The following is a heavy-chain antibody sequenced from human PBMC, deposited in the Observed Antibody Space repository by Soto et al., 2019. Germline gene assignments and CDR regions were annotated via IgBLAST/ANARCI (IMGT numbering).Heavy chain of an antibody. V-gene: IGHV3-30*04. Sequence: QVQLVESGGGVVQPGRSLRLSCAASGFTFSSYAMHWVRQAPGKGLEWVAVISYDGSNNYYADSVKGRFTISRDNSKNTLYLQMNSLRAEDTAVYYCAKEARTPAAIGEYYHYYGMDVWGQGTTVTVSS. J-gene: IGHJ6*02. CDR3: AKEARTPAAIGEYYHYYGMDV. CDR2: ISYDGSNN. D-gene: IGHD2-2*02. CDR1: GFTFSSYA.